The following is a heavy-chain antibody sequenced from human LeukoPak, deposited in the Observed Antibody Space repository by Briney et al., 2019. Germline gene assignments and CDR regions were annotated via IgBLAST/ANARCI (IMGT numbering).Heavy chain of an antibody. CDR2: MYLSGTT. CDR1: GDSIYSLDL. CDR3: AGLVGRYSSGLYYYYFDY. J-gene: IGHJ4*02. V-gene: IGHV4-4*02. D-gene: IGHD3-22*01. Sequence: SETLSLTCTVSGDSIYSLDLWSWVRQPPGKGLEWIGEMYLSGTTHSNPSVKSRVTISLDKSKNQFFLNLSSVTAADTAVYYCAGLVGRYSSGLYYYYFDYWGQGTLVTVSS.